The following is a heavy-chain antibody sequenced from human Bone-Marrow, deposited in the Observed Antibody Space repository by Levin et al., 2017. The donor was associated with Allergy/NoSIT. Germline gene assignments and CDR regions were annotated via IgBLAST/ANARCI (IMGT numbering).Heavy chain of an antibody. Sequence: GASVKVSCETSGYTFSIYYMHWVRQAPGQGLEWLGVINPLDGSTSYPQKFQGRITMTFDTSTSTVYMELSSLRFGDSAVYYCVRDQYDYGDYAPGYWGQGTLVTVSS. CDR3: VRDQYDYGDYAPGY. J-gene: IGHJ4*02. V-gene: IGHV1-46*01. D-gene: IGHD4/OR15-4a*01. CDR2: INPLDGST. CDR1: GYTFSIYY.